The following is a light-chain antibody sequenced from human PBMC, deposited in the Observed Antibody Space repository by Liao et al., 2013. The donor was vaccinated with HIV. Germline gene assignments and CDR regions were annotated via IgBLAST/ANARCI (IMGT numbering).Light chain of an antibody. CDR1: KLGNKY. J-gene: IGLJ1*01. Sequence: SYELTQPPSVSVSPGQTATITCSGDKLGNKYVCWYQQKPGQSPVLVIYQDNKRHSGIPERFSGSNSGNTATLTISGTQATDEAVYYCQVWDSGSAVFGTGTKVTVL. CDR2: QDN. V-gene: IGLV3-1*01. CDR3: QVWDSGSAV.